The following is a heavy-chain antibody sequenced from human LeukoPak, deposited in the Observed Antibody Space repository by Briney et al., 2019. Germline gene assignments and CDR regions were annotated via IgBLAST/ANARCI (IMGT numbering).Heavy chain of an antibody. D-gene: IGHD6-19*01. CDR3: AREVKSSGWFEGNWFDP. Sequence: PSETLSLTCTVSGGSISSYYWSWSRQPPGKGLEWIGYIYYSGSTNYNPSLKSRVTISIDTSKNQFSLNLSSVTAADMAVYYCAREVKSSGWFEGNWFDPWGQGTLVTVSS. V-gene: IGHV4-59*01. CDR2: IYYSGST. J-gene: IGHJ5*02. CDR1: GGSISSYY.